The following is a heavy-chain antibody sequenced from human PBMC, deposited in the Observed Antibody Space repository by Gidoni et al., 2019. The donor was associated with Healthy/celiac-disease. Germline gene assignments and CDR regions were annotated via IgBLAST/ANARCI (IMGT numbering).Heavy chain of an antibody. J-gene: IGHJ3*02. D-gene: IGHD6-6*01. Sequence: QVQLQESGPGRVKPSETLSLTCAVSGYSISSGYYWGWIRQPPGKGLEWIGSIYHSGSTYYNPSLKSRVTISVDTSKNQFSLKLSSVTAADTAVYYCARFSSSSGGDAFDIWGQGTMVTVSS. V-gene: IGHV4-38-2*01. CDR3: ARFSSSSGGDAFDI. CDR2: IYHSGST. CDR1: GYSISSGYY.